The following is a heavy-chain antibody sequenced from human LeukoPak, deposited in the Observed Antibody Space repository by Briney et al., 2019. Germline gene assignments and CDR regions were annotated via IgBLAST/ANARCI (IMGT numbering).Heavy chain of an antibody. V-gene: IGHV3-21*01. CDR3: ATDKIAGSGSIDY. Sequence: GGSLRLSCAASGFTFSSYSMNWVRQARGKGLEWVSSISSSSSYIYYADSVKGRFTISRDNAKNSLYLQMNSLRGDDTAVYYCATDKIAGSGSIDYWGQGTLVTVSS. D-gene: IGHD3-10*01. CDR1: GFTFSSYS. J-gene: IGHJ4*02. CDR2: ISSSSSYI.